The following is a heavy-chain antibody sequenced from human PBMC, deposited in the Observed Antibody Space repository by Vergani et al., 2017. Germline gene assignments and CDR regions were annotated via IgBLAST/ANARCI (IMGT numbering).Heavy chain of an antibody. V-gene: IGHV3-21*01. CDR3: ARDRARITIFGVVPRYYYGMDV. D-gene: IGHD3-3*01. J-gene: IGHJ6*02. CDR2: ISSSSSYI. Sequence: EVQLVESGGGLVKPGGSLRLSCAASGFTFSSYSMNWVRQAPGKGLEWVSSISSSSSYIYYADSVKGRFTISRDNAKNSLYLQMNSLRAEDTAVYYCARDRARITIFGVVPRYYYGMDVWGQGTTVTVSS. CDR1: GFTFSSYS.